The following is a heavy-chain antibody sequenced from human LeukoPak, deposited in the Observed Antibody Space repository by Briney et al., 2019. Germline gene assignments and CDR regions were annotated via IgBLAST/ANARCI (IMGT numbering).Heavy chain of an antibody. J-gene: IGHJ4*02. Sequence: PGRSLRLSCTASGFTFGDYAMSWVRQAPGKGLEWVGFIRSKAYGGTTEYAASVKGRFTISRDDSKSIAYLQMDSLKTEDTAVYYCTRATTAYDILTGYYSEYYFDYWGQGTLVTVSS. D-gene: IGHD3-9*01. CDR2: IRSKAYGGTT. CDR3: TRATTAYDILTGYYSEYYFDY. V-gene: IGHV3-49*04. CDR1: GFTFGDYA.